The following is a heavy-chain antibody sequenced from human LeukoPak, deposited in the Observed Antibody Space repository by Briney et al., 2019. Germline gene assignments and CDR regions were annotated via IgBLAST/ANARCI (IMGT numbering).Heavy chain of an antibody. CDR3: ALGYTTGWYYFDL. V-gene: IGHV4-39*01. D-gene: IGHD6-19*01. CDR1: GGSISNRSYY. J-gene: IGHJ2*01. Sequence: PSETLSLTCTVSGGSISNRSYYWGWIRQPPGKGLEWIGNIYYSGSTDYNPSLKSRVTIPVDTSKNQFSLKLSSVTAADTAVYYCALGYTTGWYYFDLWGRGTLVTVSS. CDR2: IYYSGST.